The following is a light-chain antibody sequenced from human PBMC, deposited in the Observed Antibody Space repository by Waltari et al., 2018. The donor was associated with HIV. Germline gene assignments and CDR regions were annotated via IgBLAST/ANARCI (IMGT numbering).Light chain of an antibody. CDR3: QSADSSGIYEI. Sequence: SYELAQPPSLSVSPGQTARNTCSGDAWPKKYAYWYQQKPGQAPVLIIYKDTERPSGIPERFSGSNSGTIATLTISGVQAEDEAAYYCQSADSSGIYEIFGGGTKVIVL. CDR1: AWPKKY. CDR2: KDT. J-gene: IGLJ2*01. V-gene: IGLV3-25*03.